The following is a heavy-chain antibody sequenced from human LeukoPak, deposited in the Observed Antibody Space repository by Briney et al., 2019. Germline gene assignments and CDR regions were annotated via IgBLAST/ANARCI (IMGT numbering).Heavy chain of an antibody. V-gene: IGHV3-33*01. D-gene: IGHD6-13*01. CDR3: ARDRGSSCIDY. Sequence: GGSLTLSCAASGFTFSSYGMHWVRQAPGKGLEWVAVIWYDGSNQYYTDSVKGRFTISRDSSKNTLSLQMNSLRAEDTAVYYCARDRGSSCIDYWGQATLVTVSS. CDR1: GFTFSSYG. CDR2: IWYDGSNQ. J-gene: IGHJ4*02.